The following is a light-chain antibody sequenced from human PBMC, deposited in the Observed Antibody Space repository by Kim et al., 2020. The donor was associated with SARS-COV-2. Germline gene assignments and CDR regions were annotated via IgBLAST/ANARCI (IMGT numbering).Light chain of an antibody. J-gene: IGKJ1*01. CDR2: QAS. V-gene: IGKV1-5*03. CDR3: QQYKSYSAV. CDR1: QNINNW. Sequence: ASGGDRVTITCRASQNINNWLAWYQQRPGKAPKLRIYQASTLQSGVPSRFSGSASEAEFTLTIKWLQPDDFATYYCQQYKSYSAVFGQGTKVDIK.